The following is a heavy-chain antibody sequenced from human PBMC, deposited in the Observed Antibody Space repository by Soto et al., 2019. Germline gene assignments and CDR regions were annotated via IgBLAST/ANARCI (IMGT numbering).Heavy chain of an antibody. CDR1: GASLSRGGYY. V-gene: IGHV4-31*11. D-gene: IGHD1-26*01. CDR3: AREGSYHYFDF. J-gene: IGHJ4*02. Sequence: QVQLQESGPGLVKASQTLSLTCAVSGASLSRGGYYWSWIRQRPGKGPEWIGNIYYSGSTDYNPSLKSRVKISLDTSKNQFSLRLNSMTAAHTAVYFCAREGSYHYFDFWGQGTLVT. CDR2: IYYSGST.